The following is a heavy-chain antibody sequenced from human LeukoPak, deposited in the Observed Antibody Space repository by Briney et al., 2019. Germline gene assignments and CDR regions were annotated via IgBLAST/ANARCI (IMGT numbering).Heavy chain of an antibody. CDR3: ANNRRSGYYFDY. CDR2: ISYDGSNK. D-gene: IGHD1-14*01. J-gene: IGHJ4*02. V-gene: IGHV3-30*18. Sequence: GRSLRLPCAASGFTFSSYGMHWVRQAPGKGLEWVAVISYDGSNKYYADSVKGRFTISRDNSKNTLYLQMNSLRAEDTAVYYCANNRRSGYYFDYWGQGTLVTVSS. CDR1: GFTFSSYG.